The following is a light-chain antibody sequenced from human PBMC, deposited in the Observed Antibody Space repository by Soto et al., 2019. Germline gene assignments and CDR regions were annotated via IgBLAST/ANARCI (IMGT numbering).Light chain of an antibody. J-gene: IGKJ1*01. V-gene: IGKV1-5*03. CDR2: KTS. Sequence: DIQMTQSPSTLSASVGDRVTITCRASQSISSWLAWYQQKPGKAPKLLIYKTSSLESGVPSRFSGSGSGTEFTLTISSLQPDDFATYYCQPYGSRAFGQGTKVDI. CDR1: QSISSW. CDR3: QPYGSRA.